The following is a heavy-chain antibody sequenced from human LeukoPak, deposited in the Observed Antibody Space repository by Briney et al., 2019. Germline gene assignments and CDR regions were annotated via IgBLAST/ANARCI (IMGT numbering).Heavy chain of an antibody. CDR3: ARSTEGFGYSYAIDY. Sequence: SVKVSCKASGGTFSSYAISWVRQAPGQGLEWMGGIIPIFGTANYAQKFQGRVTITTDESTSTAYMELSSLRSEDTAVYYCARSTEGFGYSYAIDYWGQGTLVTVSS. J-gene: IGHJ4*02. CDR2: IIPIFGTA. D-gene: IGHD5-18*01. V-gene: IGHV1-69*05. CDR1: GGTFSSYA.